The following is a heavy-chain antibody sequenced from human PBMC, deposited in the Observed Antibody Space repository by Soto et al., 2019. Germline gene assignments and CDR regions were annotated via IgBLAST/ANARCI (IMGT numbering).Heavy chain of an antibody. J-gene: IGHJ4*02. D-gene: IGHD3-16*01. V-gene: IGHV2-26*01. CDR3: ARMLGYAYDY. CDR1: GFSLSHPRMS. CDR2: ISSSDAK. Sequence: KESGPVLVKPTETLTLTCTVSGFSLSHPRMSVGWIRQPPGKALEWLAHISSSDAKSYNTSLRNRLTISQDASKSQVALTLTNMDPVDTATYYCARMLGYAYDYWGQGTLVTVSS.